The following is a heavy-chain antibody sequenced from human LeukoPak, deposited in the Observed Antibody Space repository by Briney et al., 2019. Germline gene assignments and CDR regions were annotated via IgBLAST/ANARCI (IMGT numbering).Heavy chain of an antibody. V-gene: IGHV3-23*01. CDR3: ARIPNYDSSGYPSYYYYYYMDV. J-gene: IGHJ6*03. CDR1: GFTFSSYA. CDR2: FSGSGGST. D-gene: IGHD3-22*01. Sequence: GGSLRLSCAASGFTFSSYAMSWVRQAPGKGLEWVSTFSGSGGSTHYADSVKGRFTISRDNSKNTLYLQMNSLRAEDTAVYYCARIPNYDSSGYPSYYYYYYMDVWGKGTTVTISS.